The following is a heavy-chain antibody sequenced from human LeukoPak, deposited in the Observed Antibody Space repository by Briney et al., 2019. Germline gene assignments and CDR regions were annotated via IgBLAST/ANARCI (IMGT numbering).Heavy chain of an antibody. J-gene: IGHJ4*02. V-gene: IGHV3-30*19. CDR2: IWYDGTNK. D-gene: IGHD6-19*01. Sequence: GGSLRLSCAASGFTFSSYGMHWVRQAPGKGLEWVAVIWYDGTNKYYADSVKGRFTISRDNSKNTLYLQMNSLRAEDTAVYYCASTRLQWLVFVSFDYWGQGTLVTVSS. CDR3: ASTRLQWLVFVSFDY. CDR1: GFTFSSYG.